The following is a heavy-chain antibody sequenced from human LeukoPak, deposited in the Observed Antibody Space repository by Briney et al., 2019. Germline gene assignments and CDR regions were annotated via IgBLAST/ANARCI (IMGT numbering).Heavy chain of an antibody. V-gene: IGHV4-4*02. CDR3: ARHLYSSSWYSYYYGMDV. CDR2: IYHSGST. CDR1: GGSISSSNW. D-gene: IGHD6-13*01. J-gene: IGHJ6*02. Sequence: SETLSLTCAVSGGSISSSNWWSWVRQPPGKGLEWIGEIYHSGSTNYNPSLKSRVTISVDTSKNQFSLKLSSVTAADTAVYYCARHLYSSSWYSYYYGMDVWGQGTTVTVSS.